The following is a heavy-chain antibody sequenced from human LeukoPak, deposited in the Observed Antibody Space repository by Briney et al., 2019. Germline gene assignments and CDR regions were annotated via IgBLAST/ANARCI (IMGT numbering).Heavy chain of an antibody. Sequence: GGSLRLSCAVSEFTFNSYTMNWVRQAPGKGLEWVSSISSSLSYKYYADSVEGRFTISRDNAKNSLYLQMNSLRAEDTAVYYCARGYGDYMVDYWGQGTLVTVSS. V-gene: IGHV3-21*01. CDR2: ISSSLSYK. CDR1: EFTFNSYT. CDR3: ARGYGDYMVDY. J-gene: IGHJ4*02. D-gene: IGHD4-17*01.